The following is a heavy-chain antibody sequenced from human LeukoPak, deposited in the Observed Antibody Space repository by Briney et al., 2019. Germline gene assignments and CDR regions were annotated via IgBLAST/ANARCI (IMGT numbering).Heavy chain of an antibody. CDR1: GFTFSSYA. J-gene: IGHJ4*02. V-gene: IGHV3-30-3*01. Sequence: PGGSLRLSCAASGFTFSSYAMHWVRQAPGKGLEWVAVISYDGSNKYYADSVKGRFTISRDNSKNTLYLQMNSLRAEDTAVYYCAKDREIYYFDYWGQGTLVTVSS. CDR3: AKDREIYYFDY. CDR2: ISYDGSNK.